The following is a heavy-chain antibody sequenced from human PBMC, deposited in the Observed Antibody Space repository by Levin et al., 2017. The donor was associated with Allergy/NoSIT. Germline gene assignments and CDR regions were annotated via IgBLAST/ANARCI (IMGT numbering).Heavy chain of an antibody. Sequence: GESLKISCAASGFTFSSYAMHWVRQAPGKGLEWVAVISYDGSNKYYADSVKGRFTISRDNSKNTLYLQMNSLRAEDTAVYYCAREGVRYFDWLPPHNWFDPWGQGTLVTVSS. J-gene: IGHJ5*02. V-gene: IGHV3-30-3*01. CDR2: ISYDGSNK. CDR3: AREGVRYFDWLPPHNWFDP. D-gene: IGHD3-9*01. CDR1: GFTFSSYA.